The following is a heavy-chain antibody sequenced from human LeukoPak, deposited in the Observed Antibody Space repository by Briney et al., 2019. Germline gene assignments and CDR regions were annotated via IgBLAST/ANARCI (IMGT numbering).Heavy chain of an antibody. J-gene: IGHJ3*02. CDR2: IIPIFGTA. V-gene: IGHV1-69*13. CDR1: GGTFTGYA. D-gene: IGHD1-26*01. Sequence: SVKVSCKASGGTFTGYAISWGRQGPGQGLEWVGVIIPIFGTANYAQKCQGRVTITADESTSTAYIELGSLRSEDTAVYYCARDRVGATTFRAFDIWRQGTMVAVSS. CDR3: ARDRVGATTFRAFDI.